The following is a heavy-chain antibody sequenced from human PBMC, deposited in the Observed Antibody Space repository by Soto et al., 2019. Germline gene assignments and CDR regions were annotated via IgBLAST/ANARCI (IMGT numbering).Heavy chain of an antibody. CDR3: AKDWDITGTPFDY. D-gene: IGHD1-20*01. CDR2: ISYDGSNK. V-gene: IGHV3-30*18. Sequence: GGSLRLSCAASGFTFSSYGMHWVRQAPGKGLEWVAVISYDGSNKYYADSVKGRFTISRDNSKNTLYLQMNSLRAEDTAVYYCAKDWDITGTPFDYWGQGTLVTVSS. CDR1: GFTFSSYG. J-gene: IGHJ4*02.